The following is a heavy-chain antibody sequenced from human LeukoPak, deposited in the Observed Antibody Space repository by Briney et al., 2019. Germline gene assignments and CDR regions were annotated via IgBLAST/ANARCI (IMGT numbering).Heavy chain of an antibody. J-gene: IGHJ6*02. V-gene: IGHV3-33*01. Sequence: GGSLRLSCAASGFTFSSYGMHWVRQAPGKGLEWVAVIWYDGSNKYYADSVKGRFTISRDNSKNTLYLQMYSLRAEDTAVYYCARGDSSGYYRGYYYGMDVWGQGTTVTVSS. CDR2: IWYDGSNK. D-gene: IGHD3-22*01. CDR3: ARGDSSGYYRGYYYGMDV. CDR1: GFTFSSYG.